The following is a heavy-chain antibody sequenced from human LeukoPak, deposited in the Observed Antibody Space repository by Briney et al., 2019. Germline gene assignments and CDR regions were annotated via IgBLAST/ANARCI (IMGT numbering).Heavy chain of an antibody. D-gene: IGHD1-26*01. CDR1: GGSISSYY. V-gene: IGHV4-59*01. CDR3: ARDRGSSPNDALDI. CDR2: IYYSGST. J-gene: IGHJ3*02. Sequence: SETLSLTCTVSGGSISSYYWSWLRQPPGKGLEWIGYIYYSGSTNYNPSLKSRVTISVDTSKNQFSLRLGSVTAADTAVYYCARDRGSSPNDALDIWGQGTMVTVSS.